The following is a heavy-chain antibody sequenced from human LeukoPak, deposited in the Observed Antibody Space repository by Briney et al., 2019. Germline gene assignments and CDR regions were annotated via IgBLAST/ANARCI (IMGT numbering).Heavy chain of an antibody. CDR3: ARGRTDVKQLATGDAFDI. D-gene: IGHD6-13*01. J-gene: IGHJ3*02. V-gene: IGHV6-1*01. CDR2: TYYRSKWYN. Sequence: SQTLSLTCAISGDSVSSNSAAWNWIRQSPSRGLEWLGRTYYRSKWYNDYAVSVKSRITINPDTSKNQFSLQLNSVTPEDTAVYYCARGRTDVKQLATGDAFDIWGQGTMVTVSS. CDR1: GDSVSSNSAA.